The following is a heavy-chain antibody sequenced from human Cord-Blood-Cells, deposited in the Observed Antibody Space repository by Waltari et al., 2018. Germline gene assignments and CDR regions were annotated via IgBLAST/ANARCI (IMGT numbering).Heavy chain of an antibody. D-gene: IGHD3-10*01. CDR1: GYTFTGYY. Sequence: QVQLVQSGAEVKKPGASLKVSCKASGYTFTGYYMHWVRQAPGQGLEWMGWINPNSGGTNYAQKFQGRVTMTRDTSISTAYMELSRLRSDDTAVYYCAEGTMVRGVIPKDWFDPWGQGTLVTVSS. CDR2: INPNSGGT. V-gene: IGHV1-2*02. CDR3: AEGTMVRGVIPKDWFDP. J-gene: IGHJ5*02.